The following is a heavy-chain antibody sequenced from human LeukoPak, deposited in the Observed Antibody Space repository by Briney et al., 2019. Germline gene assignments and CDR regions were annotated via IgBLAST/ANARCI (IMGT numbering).Heavy chain of an antibody. CDR2: IYSSGNT. D-gene: IGHD2-15*01. J-gene: IGHJ1*01. CDR1: GLTFSSNY. V-gene: IGHV3-53*01. Sequence: PGGSLRLSCAASGLTFSSNYLNWVRQAPGKGLEWVSIIYSSGNTYYADSVKGRFIISRDHSKNTLYLQMTSLRLEDTAVYYCARERRYCSGVNCYSGLDNWGEGTRVTVSS. CDR3: ARERRYCSGVNCYSGLDN.